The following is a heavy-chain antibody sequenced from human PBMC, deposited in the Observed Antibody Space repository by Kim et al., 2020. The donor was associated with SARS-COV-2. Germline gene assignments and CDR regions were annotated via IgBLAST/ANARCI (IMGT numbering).Heavy chain of an antibody. CDR3: AKELRGGAYGWQTVSIYFDY. V-gene: IGHV3-23*01. J-gene: IGHJ4*02. CDR2: ISGGGGSI. Sequence: GGSLRLSCEGSGFSFSGFAMSWVRQAPGKGLEWVGAISGGGGSIYYAESVEGRFTISRDNSKNTVYLQKNNLGVDDTAIYYCAKELRGGAYGWQTVSIYFDYWGQGTRFSVSS. CDR1: GFSFSGFA. D-gene: IGHD3-10*01.